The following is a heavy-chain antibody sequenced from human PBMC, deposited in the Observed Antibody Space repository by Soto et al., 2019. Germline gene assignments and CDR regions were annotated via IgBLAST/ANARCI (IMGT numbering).Heavy chain of an antibody. D-gene: IGHD1-1*01. CDR2: MFFNEST. V-gene: IGHV4-59*01. CDR3: ARDYKEGFDV. CDR1: GGSLRSYF. J-gene: IGHJ3*01. Sequence: SETLSLTCSVSGGSLRSYFLHWIRQAPGKGLEWIGYMFFNESTNYNPSLKSRVTISLDTSKSLFSLELNSVTAADTAMYYCARDYKEGFDVWGQGTPVTLSS.